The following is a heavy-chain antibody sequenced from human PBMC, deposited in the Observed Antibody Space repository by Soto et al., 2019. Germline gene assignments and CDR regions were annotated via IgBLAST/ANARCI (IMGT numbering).Heavy chain of an antibody. CDR2: IIPIFGTA. J-gene: IGHJ6*02. V-gene: IGHV1-69*12. CDR1: GGTFSSYA. D-gene: IGHD1-20*01. Sequence: QVQLVQSGAEVKKPGSSVKVSCKASGGTFSSYAINWVRQAPGQGLEWMGGIIPIFGTADYAQKFQGRVTSRADESTSKAYMELSSLRSEDTAVYYGASSITGAPNYSYGMDGWGQGTTVTVSS. CDR3: ASSITGAPNYSYGMDG.